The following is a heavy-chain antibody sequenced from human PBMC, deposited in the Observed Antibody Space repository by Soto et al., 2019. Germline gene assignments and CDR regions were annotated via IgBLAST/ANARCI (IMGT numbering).Heavy chain of an antibody. J-gene: IGHJ6*02. V-gene: IGHV3-23*01. CDR3: AKRLSSGWLPGMDV. CDR2: ISGSGGST. Sequence: PGGSLRLSCAASGFTFSSYAMSWVRQAPGKGLEWVSAISGSGGSTYYADSVKGRFTISRDNSKNTLYLQMNSLRAEDTAVYYCAKRLSSGWLPGMDVWGQGTTVTVSS. CDR1: GFTFSSYA. D-gene: IGHD6-19*01.